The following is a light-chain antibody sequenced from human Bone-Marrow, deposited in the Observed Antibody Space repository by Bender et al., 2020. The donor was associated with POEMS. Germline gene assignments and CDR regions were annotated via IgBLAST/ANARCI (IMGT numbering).Light chain of an antibody. CDR2: EVN. CDR1: SSDVGGYNY. CDR3: ASYTSSDTVV. Sequence: QSALTQPPSASGSPGQSVTISCTGTSSDVGGYNYVSWYQQHPGKAPKLLIYEVNKRPSGVSNRFSGSKSGNTASLTISGLQAEDEADYYCASYTSSDTVVFGGGTKVTVL. V-gene: IGLV2-14*01. J-gene: IGLJ2*01.